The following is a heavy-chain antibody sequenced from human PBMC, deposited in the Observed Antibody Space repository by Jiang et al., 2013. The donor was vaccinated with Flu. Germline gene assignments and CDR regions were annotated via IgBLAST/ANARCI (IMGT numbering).Heavy chain of an antibody. J-gene: IGHJ3*02. CDR1: DYSISSGYY. D-gene: IGHD2/OR15-2a*01. CDR2: IYHSGMT. V-gene: IGHV4-38-2*02. Sequence: GSGLVKPSETLSLTCTVSDYSISSGYYWGWIRQPPGKGLEWVGSIYHSGMTYYNPSLNSRVTISVDTSKNQFSLKLSSVTAADTAVYYCARDPRLYYFDSSGDAFDIWGQGTMVIVSS. CDR3: ARDPRLYYFDSSGDAFDI.